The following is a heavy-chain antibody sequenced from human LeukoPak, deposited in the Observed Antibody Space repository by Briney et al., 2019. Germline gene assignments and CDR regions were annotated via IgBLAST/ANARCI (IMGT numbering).Heavy chain of an antibody. D-gene: IGHD5-24*01. Sequence: GGSLRLSCAASGFTFSGYAMSWVRQAPGKGLEWVSAISGGGGSTYYADSVKGRFTISRDNSKNTLYLQMNSLRAEDTAVYYCATLSDVEMATTTQTFDYWGQGTLVIVSS. J-gene: IGHJ4*02. V-gene: IGHV3-23*01. CDR3: ATLSDVEMATTTQTFDY. CDR1: GFTFSGYA. CDR2: ISGGGGST.